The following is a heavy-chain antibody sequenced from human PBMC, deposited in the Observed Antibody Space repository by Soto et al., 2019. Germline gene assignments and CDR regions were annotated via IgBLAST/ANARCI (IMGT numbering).Heavy chain of an antibody. CDR2: TYYSGSA. Sequence: PSETLSLTCTVSGVSISSYYWTWIRQPPGKGLEWIGYTYYSGSANYNPSLRSRVTISVDTSKNQLSLNLNSVTAADTAVYYCAREYPVHSAYFDYWGQGILVTVS. CDR1: GVSISSYY. D-gene: IGHD6-13*01. CDR3: AREYPVHSAYFDY. J-gene: IGHJ4*02. V-gene: IGHV4-59*01.